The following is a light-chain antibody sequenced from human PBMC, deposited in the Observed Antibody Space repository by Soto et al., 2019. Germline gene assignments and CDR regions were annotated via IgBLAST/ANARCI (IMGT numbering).Light chain of an antibody. Sequence: EIVMTQSPGTLSLSPAETATLSPRASQSARRTHFAWYQPKPGQAPRRLLYGASRRATGLPDRFSGSGSETDFTLTISRLEPEDFAVYYCQQYGTSPITFGQGTRLEIK. CDR3: QQYGTSPIT. V-gene: IGKV3-20*01. CDR2: GAS. J-gene: IGKJ5*01. CDR1: QSARRTH.